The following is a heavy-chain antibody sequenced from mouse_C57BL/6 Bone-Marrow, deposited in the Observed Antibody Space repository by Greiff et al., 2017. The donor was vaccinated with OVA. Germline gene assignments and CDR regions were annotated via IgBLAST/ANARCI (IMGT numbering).Heavy chain of an antibody. CDR1: GFTFSSYA. Sequence: EVKLMESGEGLVKPGGSLKLSCAASGFTFSSYAMSWVRQTPEKRLEWVAYISSGGDYIYYADTVKGRFTISRDNARNTLYLQMSSLKSEDTAMYYCTRELRGVDYWGQGTTLTVSS. V-gene: IGHV5-9-1*02. CDR2: ISSGGDYI. J-gene: IGHJ2*01. CDR3: TRELRGVDY. D-gene: IGHD1-1*01.